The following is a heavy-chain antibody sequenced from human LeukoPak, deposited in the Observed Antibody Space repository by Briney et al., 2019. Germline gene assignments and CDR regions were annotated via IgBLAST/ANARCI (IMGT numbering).Heavy chain of an antibody. V-gene: IGHV1-18*04. D-gene: IGHD1-26*01. J-gene: IGHJ4*02. Sequence: GASVKVSCKASGYTFTSNGISWVRQAPGQGLEWMGWISAYDGNTNYAQKLQGRVTMTTDTSTSTAYMELRSLRSDDTAVYYCARNVGGTRGAPFDYWGQGTLVTVSS. CDR3: ARNVGGTRGAPFDY. CDR2: ISAYDGNT. CDR1: GYTFTSNG.